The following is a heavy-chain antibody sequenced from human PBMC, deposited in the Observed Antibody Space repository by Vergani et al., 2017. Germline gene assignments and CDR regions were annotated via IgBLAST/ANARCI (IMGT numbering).Heavy chain of an antibody. Sequence: EVQLVQSGAEVKKPGESLKISCKGSGYSFTSYWIGWVRQMPGKGLEWMGIIYPGDSDTRYSPSLQGQVTISADKSISTAYLQWSSLKASDTAMYYCARSSSSWSWYGGMDVWGQGTTVTVSS. CDR1: GYSFTSYW. V-gene: IGHV5-51*01. J-gene: IGHJ6*02. CDR2: IYPGDSDT. CDR3: ARSSSSWSWYGGMDV. D-gene: IGHD6-13*01.